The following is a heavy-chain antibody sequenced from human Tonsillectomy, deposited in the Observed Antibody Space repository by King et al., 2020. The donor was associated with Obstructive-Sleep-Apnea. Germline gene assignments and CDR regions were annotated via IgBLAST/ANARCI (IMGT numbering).Heavy chain of an antibody. CDR2: IYYSGST. CDR3: ARDGDSSGFAPFDP. V-gene: IGHV4-31*03. CDR1: VGSISSGGYY. Sequence: VQLQESGPGLVKPSQTLSLTCTVSVGSISSGGYYWSWIRQHPGKGLEWIGCIYYSGSTNYNPSLKSRVTISVDTSKNQFSLKLSSVTAADTAVYYCARDGDSSGFAPFDPWGQGTLVTVSS. J-gene: IGHJ5*02. D-gene: IGHD3-22*01.